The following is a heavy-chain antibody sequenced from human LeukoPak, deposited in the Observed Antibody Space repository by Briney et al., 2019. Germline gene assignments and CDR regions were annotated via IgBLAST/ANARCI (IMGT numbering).Heavy chain of an antibody. D-gene: IGHD2-2*01. V-gene: IGHV3-66*01. Sequence: GGSLRLSCAASGFTVSSNYMSWVRQAPGKGLEWVSVIYSGGSTYYADSVKGRFTISRDNAKNSLYLQMNSLRAEDTAVYYCARYCSSTSCYPDAPTYYYGMDVWGQGTTVTVSS. CDR2: IYSGGST. J-gene: IGHJ6*02. CDR3: ARYCSSTSCYPDAPTYYYGMDV. CDR1: GFTVSSNY.